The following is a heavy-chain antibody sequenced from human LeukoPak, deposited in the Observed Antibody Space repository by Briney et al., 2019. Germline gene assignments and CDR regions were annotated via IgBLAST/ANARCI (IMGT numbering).Heavy chain of an antibody. CDR3: AKDQRRIAVAGTDFDY. Sequence: GGSLRLSCEASGFTFSSYAMSWVRQAPGKGLEWVSGISGSGGSTYYADPVKGRFTISRDNPKNTLYLQIHSLRAEDTAVYYCAKDQRRIAVAGTDFDYWGQGTLVTVSS. V-gene: IGHV3-23*01. CDR2: ISGSGGST. D-gene: IGHD6-19*01. J-gene: IGHJ4*02. CDR1: GFTFSSYA.